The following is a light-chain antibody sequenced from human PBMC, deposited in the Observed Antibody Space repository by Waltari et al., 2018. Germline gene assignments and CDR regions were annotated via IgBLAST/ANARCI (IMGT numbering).Light chain of an antibody. Sequence: QSALTQPASVSGSPGQSITIFCTGTSSDVGSYNLVSWYQKHPGKAPKLIIYEVNKWPSVASNRFAGSKSGNTASLTISGLQAEDEADYYCSSYAGGNTYVIFGGGTKLTVL. CDR3: SSYAGGNTYVI. CDR1: SSDVGSYNL. V-gene: IGLV2-23*02. J-gene: IGLJ2*01. CDR2: EVN.